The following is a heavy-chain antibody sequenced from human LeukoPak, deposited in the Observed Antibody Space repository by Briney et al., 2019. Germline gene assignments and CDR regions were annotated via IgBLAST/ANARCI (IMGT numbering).Heavy chain of an antibody. CDR2: MNPNSGNT. D-gene: IGHD2-15*01. Sequence: GASVKVSCKASGYTFTSYDINWVRQATGQGLEWMGWMNPNSGNTGYAQKFQGRVTMTRNTSISTAYMELSSLRSEDTAVYYCARGFLKFICRGSASSRLFDYWGQGTLVTVSS. CDR3: ARGFLKFICRGSASSRLFDY. V-gene: IGHV1-8*01. CDR1: GYTFTSYD. J-gene: IGHJ4*02.